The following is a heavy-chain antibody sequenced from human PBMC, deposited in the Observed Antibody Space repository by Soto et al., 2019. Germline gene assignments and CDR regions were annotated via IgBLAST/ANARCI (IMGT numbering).Heavy chain of an antibody. CDR2: IYHSGSTYIYHSGST. D-gene: IGHD4-17*01. V-gene: IGHV4-61*08. J-gene: IGHJ4*02. CDR3: ARDSTVVTAFFDY. CDR1: GGYIRSGGYS. Sequence: PSETLSLTCTVSGGYIRSGGYSWSWIRQPPGKGLEWIGYIYHSGSTYIYHSGSTNYNPSLKSRVTISVDTSKNQFSLKLSSVTAADTAVYYCARDSTVVTAFFDYWGQGTLVTVSS.